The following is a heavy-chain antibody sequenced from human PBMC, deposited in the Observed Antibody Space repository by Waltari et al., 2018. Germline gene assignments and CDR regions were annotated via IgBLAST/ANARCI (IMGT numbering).Heavy chain of an antibody. Sequence: QLRLQESGPGLVKPSDTLSLTCTVPGGSLSSTNYYWGWIRQPPGKGLEWIGSIYYSGNTYYNPSLKSRVTMSADTSKNQFSLKLSSVTAADTAVYYCARHQDWVVVSATWFDPWGQGTLVTVSS. J-gene: IGHJ5*02. CDR3: ARHQDWVVVSATWFDP. V-gene: IGHV4-39*01. CDR2: IYYSGNT. D-gene: IGHD2-21*02. CDR1: GGSLSSTNYY.